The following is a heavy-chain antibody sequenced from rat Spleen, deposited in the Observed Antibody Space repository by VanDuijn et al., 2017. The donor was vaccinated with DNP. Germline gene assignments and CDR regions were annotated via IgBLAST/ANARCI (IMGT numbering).Heavy chain of an antibody. D-gene: IGHD4-3*01. CDR1: GYTFTSYY. CDR3: ARWDRGTGFAY. Sequence: QVQLQQSGAELAKPGSSVKTSCKASGYTFTSYYIAWIKQTTGQGREYFGYINTGSGGTNYNEKFKGKATLTVDKSSSTAFMQLSSLTPDDSAVYYCARWDRGTGFAYWGQGTLVTVSS. CDR2: INTGSGGT. J-gene: IGHJ3*01. V-gene: IGHV1-43*01.